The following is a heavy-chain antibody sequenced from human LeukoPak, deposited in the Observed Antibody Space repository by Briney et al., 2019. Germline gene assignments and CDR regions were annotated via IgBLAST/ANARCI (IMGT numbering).Heavy chain of an antibody. CDR1: GFTFDDYA. V-gene: IGHV3-9*01. J-gene: IGHJ5*02. CDR2: ISWNSGSI. D-gene: IGHD3-10*01. CDR3: AKEGTMVRGVIYGNWFDP. Sequence: PGGSLRLSCAASGFTFDDYAMHWVRHAPGKGLEWVSGISWNSGSIGYADSVKGRFTISRDNAKNSLYLQMNCLRAEDTALYYSAKEGTMVRGVIYGNWFDPWGQGTLVTVSS.